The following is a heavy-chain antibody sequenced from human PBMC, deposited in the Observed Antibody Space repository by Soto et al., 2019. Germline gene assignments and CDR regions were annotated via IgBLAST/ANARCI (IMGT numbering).Heavy chain of an antibody. CDR1: GDSISSNKW. CDR3: ARIGLTTALL. Sequence: SETLSLTCAVSGDSISSNKWWSWVRQPPEKGLEWIGEMYHTGSTNYNPSLKSRVTISVDKSKNQFSLKLSSVTAADTAVYFCARIGLTTALLWGQGTLVTVSS. CDR2: MYHTGST. J-gene: IGHJ4*02. V-gene: IGHV4-4*02. D-gene: IGHD4-17*01.